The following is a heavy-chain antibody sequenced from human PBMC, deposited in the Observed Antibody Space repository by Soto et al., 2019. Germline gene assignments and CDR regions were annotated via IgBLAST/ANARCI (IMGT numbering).Heavy chain of an antibody. D-gene: IGHD2-21*02. Sequence: SETLSLTCTVSGGSISSYYWSWIRQPPGKGLEWIGYIYYSGSTNYNPSLKSRVTISVDTSKNQFSLKLDSVTAADTAVYYCATQGHSYCGGDCYFFDYWGQGTLVTVSS. CDR3: ATQGHSYCGGDCYFFDY. CDR1: GGSISSYY. V-gene: IGHV4-59*01. CDR2: IYYSGST. J-gene: IGHJ4*02.